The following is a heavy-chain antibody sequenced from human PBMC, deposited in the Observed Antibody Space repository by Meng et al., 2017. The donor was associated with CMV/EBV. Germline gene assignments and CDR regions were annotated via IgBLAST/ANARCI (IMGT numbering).Heavy chain of an antibody. J-gene: IGHJ6*02. CDR1: GGSFSGYY. CDR3: AGGMSGRYGYYYYYYGMDV. CDR2: INHSGST. Sequence: GSLRLSCAVYGGSFSGYYWSWIRQPPGKGLEWIGEINHSGSTNYNPSLKSRVTISVDTSKNQFSLKLSSVTAADTAVYYCAGGMSGRYGYYYYYYGMDVWGQGTTVTVSS. D-gene: IGHD3-3*01. V-gene: IGHV4-34*01.